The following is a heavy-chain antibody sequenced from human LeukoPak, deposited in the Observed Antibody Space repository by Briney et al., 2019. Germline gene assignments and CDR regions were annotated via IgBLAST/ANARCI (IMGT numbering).Heavy chain of an antibody. J-gene: IGHJ5*02. CDR2: ISYDGSNK. CDR3: ARDSGGRGWFDP. D-gene: IGHD2-15*01. V-gene: IGHV3-30*04. CDR1: GFTFSSYA. Sequence: QPGGSLRLSCAASGFTFSSYAMHWVRQAPGKGLEWVAVISYDGSNKKYGDSVKGRFTISRDNAKNSLYLQMNSLRAEDTAVYYCARDSGGRGWFDPWGQGTLVTVSS.